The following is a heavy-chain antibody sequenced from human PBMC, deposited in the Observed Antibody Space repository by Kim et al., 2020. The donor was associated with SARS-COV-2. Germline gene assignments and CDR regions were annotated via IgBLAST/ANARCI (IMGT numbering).Heavy chain of an antibody. Sequence: SVKVSCRASGGSFSSHGVSWVRQAPGQGLEWVGGNTPILNTPNYGPQLRGRATFKADESTNTAYMELRSLRSQDTAIYYCASGGRDFGYSLDYWGQGTLVIVSS. CDR2: NTPILNTP. CDR1: GGSFSSHG. V-gene: IGHV1-69*13. D-gene: IGHD2-21*02. CDR3: ASGGRDFGYSLDY. J-gene: IGHJ4*02.